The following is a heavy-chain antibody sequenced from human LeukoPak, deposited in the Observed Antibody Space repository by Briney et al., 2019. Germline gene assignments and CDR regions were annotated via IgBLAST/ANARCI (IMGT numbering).Heavy chain of an antibody. J-gene: IGHJ4*02. V-gene: IGHV3-23*01. Sequence: GGSLRLSCAASGFTFSSYAMSWVRQAPGKGLEWVSAISDGGGTTYYADSVKGRFTISRDNSKNTLYLQMNSLRAEDTAVYYCAKTPGYSSGWPFDYWGQGTLVTVSS. D-gene: IGHD6-19*01. CDR1: GFTFSSYA. CDR2: ISDGGGTT. CDR3: AKTPGYSSGWPFDY.